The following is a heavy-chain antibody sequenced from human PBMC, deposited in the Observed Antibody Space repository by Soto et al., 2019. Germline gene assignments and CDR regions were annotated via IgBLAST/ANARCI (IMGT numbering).Heavy chain of an antibody. CDR1: GGSISSGGYY. CDR3: ARYDSSGYYFSFDY. J-gene: IGHJ4*02. D-gene: IGHD3-22*01. V-gene: IGHV4-31*03. CDR2: IYYSGST. Sequence: SETLSLTCTVSGGSISSGGYYWSWIRQHPGKGLEWIGYIYYSGSTYYNPSLKSRVTISVDTSKNQFSLKLSSVTAADTAVYYCARYDSSGYYFSFDYWGQGTLVPVSS.